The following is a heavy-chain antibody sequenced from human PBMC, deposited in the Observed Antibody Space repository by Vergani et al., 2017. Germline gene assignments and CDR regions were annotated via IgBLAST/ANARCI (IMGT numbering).Heavy chain of an antibody. CDR2: ISYDGSNK. Sequence: VQLVESGGGVVRPGGSLRLSCAASGFTFSSYGMHWVRQAPGKGLEWVAVISYDGSNKYYADSVKGRFTISRDNSKNTLYLQMNSLRAEDTAVYYCAKSSYSSSSGYYYYYMDVWGKGTTVTVSS. V-gene: IGHV3-30*18. CDR3: AKSSYSSSSGYYYYYMDV. CDR1: GFTFSSYG. D-gene: IGHD6-6*01. J-gene: IGHJ6*03.